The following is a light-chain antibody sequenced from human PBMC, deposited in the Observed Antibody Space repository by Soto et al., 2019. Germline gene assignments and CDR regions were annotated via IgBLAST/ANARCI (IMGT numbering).Light chain of an antibody. CDR1: QGISSA. CDR2: DAS. V-gene: IGKV1D-13*01. CDR3: QHFNNFMYT. J-gene: IGKJ2*01. Sequence: AIQLTQSPSSLSASVGERVTITCRASQGISSALAWYQQRAGKAPNLLIYDASSLESGVTSRFSCTGSGTVITLTISSLQPEDFATYYCQHFNNFMYTFGQGTKLEIK.